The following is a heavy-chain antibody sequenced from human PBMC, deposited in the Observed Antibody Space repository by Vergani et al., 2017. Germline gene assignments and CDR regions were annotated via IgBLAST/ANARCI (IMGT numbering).Heavy chain of an antibody. CDR1: GFTFSSYG. CDR2: ISGSGGST. Sequence: VQLVESGGGVVQPGRSLRLSCAASGFTFSSYGMHWVRQAPGKGLEWVSAISGSGGSTYYADSVKGRFTISRDNSKNTLYLQMNSLRAEDTAVYYCAKDRRGFGELLGCFGYWGQGTLVTVSS. V-gene: IGHV3-23*04. J-gene: IGHJ4*02. CDR3: AKDRRGFGELLGCFGY. D-gene: IGHD3-10*01.